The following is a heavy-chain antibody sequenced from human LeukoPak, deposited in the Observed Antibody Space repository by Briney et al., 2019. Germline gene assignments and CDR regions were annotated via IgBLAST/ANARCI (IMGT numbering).Heavy chain of an antibody. CDR2: IYYSGST. CDR1: GGSISSYY. J-gene: IGHJ5*02. CDR3: ARDRERRSYSSSSSLHNWFDP. Sequence: SETLSLTCTVSGGSISSYYWSWIRQPPGKGLEWIGYIYYSGSTNYNPSLKSRVTISVDTSKNQFSLKLSSVTAADTAVYYCARDRERRSYSSSSSLHNWFDPWGQGTLVTVSS. V-gene: IGHV4-59*01. D-gene: IGHD6-6*01.